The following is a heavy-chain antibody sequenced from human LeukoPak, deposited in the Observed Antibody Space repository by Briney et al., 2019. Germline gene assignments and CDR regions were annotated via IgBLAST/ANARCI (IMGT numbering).Heavy chain of an antibody. J-gene: IGHJ5*02. CDR1: GGSISSHY. V-gene: IGHV4-59*11. CDR2: IYYSGST. CDR3: AKASSSWSLFDP. D-gene: IGHD6-6*01. Sequence: SETLSLTCTVSGGSISSHYWSWIRQPPGKGLEWIGYIYYSGSTNYNPSLKSRVTISVDTSKNQFSLKLSSVTAVDTAVYYCAKASSSWSLFDPWGQGTLVTVSS.